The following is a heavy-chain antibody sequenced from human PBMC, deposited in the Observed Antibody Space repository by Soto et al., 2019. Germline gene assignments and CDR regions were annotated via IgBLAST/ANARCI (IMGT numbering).Heavy chain of an antibody. J-gene: IGHJ4*02. CDR1: RFTFSSSA. CDR2: ISSSGVTT. CDR3: AKDPLAAAGS. Sequence: GGSLRLSCAASRFTFSSSAMGWVRQAPGKGLEWVSAISSSGVTTYYADSVEGRFTVSRDNSKNTLYLQMNSLGAEDTAVYYCAKDPLAAAGSWGQGTLVTVSS. V-gene: IGHV3-23*01. D-gene: IGHD6-13*01.